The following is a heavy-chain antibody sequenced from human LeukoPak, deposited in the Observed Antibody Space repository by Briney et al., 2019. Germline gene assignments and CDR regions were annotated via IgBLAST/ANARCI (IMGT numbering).Heavy chain of an antibody. V-gene: IGHV1-18*01. J-gene: IGHJ4*02. CDR3: ARDNRAMAV. D-gene: IGHD5-18*01. CDR1: GYTFTSYG. Sequence: GASVTVSCKASGYTFTSYGISWVRQAPGQGLEWMGWISAYNGNTNYAQKLQGRVTMTTDTSTSTAYKELRSLRSDDTAVYYCARDNRAMAVWGQGTLVTVSS. CDR2: ISAYNGNT.